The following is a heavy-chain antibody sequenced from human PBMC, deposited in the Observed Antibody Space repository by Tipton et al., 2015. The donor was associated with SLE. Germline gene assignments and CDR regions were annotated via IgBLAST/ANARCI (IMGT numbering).Heavy chain of an antibody. J-gene: IGHJ6*03. V-gene: IGHV4-34*01. D-gene: IGHD6-19*01. CDR1: GGSFSGYY. CDR3: ARVSSGWYPYYYYYMDV. Sequence: TLSLTCAVYGGSFSGYYWSWIRQPPGKGLEWIGEINHSGSTNYNPSLKSRVTISVDTSKNQFSLQLNSVTPEDTAVYYCARVSSGWYPYYYYYMDVWGKGTTVTVSS. CDR2: INHSGST.